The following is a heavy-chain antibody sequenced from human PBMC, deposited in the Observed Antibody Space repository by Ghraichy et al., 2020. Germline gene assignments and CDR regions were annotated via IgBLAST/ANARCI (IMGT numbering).Heavy chain of an antibody. Sequence: GGSLRLSCAASGFIFSDYYMGWIRQAPGKGLEWVSYISSSDSYTKYADSVKGRFTISRDNAKNSLYLQMNSLRAEDTAVYYCARAVGGTLYDAFDIWGQGTMVTVSS. D-gene: IGHD6-19*01. CDR2: ISSSDSYT. V-gene: IGHV3-11*06. CDR3: ARAVGGTLYDAFDI. J-gene: IGHJ3*02. CDR1: GFIFSDYY.